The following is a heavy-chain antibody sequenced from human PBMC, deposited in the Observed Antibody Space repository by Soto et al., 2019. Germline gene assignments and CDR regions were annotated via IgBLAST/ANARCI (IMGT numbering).Heavy chain of an antibody. D-gene: IGHD6-13*01. CDR2: IIPIFGTA. CDR1: GGTFSSYA. J-gene: IGHJ4*02. V-gene: IGHV1-69*13. CDR3: ARPRRAGIAAADTIDY. Sequence: GASVKVSCKASGGTFSSYAISWVRQAPGQGLEWMGGIIPIFGTANYAQKFQGRVTITADESTSTAYMELSSLRSEDTAVYYCARPRRAGIAAADTIDYWGQGTLVTVSA.